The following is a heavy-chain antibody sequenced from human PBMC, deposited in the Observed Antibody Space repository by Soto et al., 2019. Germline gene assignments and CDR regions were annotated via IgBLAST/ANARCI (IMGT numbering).Heavy chain of an antibody. V-gene: IGHV3-30*14. CDR3: AREETVGVGAATLDP. D-gene: IGHD2-15*01. CDR1: GFTFSSYA. CDR2: ISYDGSNK. Sequence: QVQLVESGGGVVQPGRSLRLSCAASGFTFSSYAMHWVRQAPGKGLEWVAVISYDGSNKYYADSVKGRFTISRDTSKNTLHPQMNGLRAEDTAVYYCAREETVGVGAATLDPWGQGTLVTFSS. J-gene: IGHJ5*02.